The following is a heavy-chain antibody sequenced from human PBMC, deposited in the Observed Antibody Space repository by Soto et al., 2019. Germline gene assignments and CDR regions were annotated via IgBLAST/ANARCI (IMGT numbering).Heavy chain of an antibody. CDR1: GFSLSRATMG. CDR3: ARFYYYDSSGYYYAFDI. CDR2: IVSNDEK. D-gene: IGHD3-22*01. Sequence: KESGPVLVKPTETLTLTCTVSGFSLSRATMGVSWIRQPPGKALEWLAHIVSNDEKSYSTSLKNRLTISKDTSKSQVVLTMTNMDPVDTATYYCARFYYYDSSGYYYAFDIWGQGTMVTVSS. V-gene: IGHV2-26*01. J-gene: IGHJ3*02.